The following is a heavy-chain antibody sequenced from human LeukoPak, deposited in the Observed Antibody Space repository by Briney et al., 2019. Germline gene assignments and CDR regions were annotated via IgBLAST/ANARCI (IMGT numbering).Heavy chain of an antibody. CDR1: GYTFTSYD. CDR3: ARGPTFADNYYYYYGMDV. Sequence: ASVKVSCKASGYTFTSYDINWVRQATGQGLEWMGWMNPNSGNTSYAQKFQGRVTMTRNTSISTAYMELSSLRSEDTAVYYCARGPTFADNYYYYYGMDVWGQGTTVTVSS. V-gene: IGHV1-8*01. D-gene: IGHD1-1*01. CDR2: MNPNSGNT. J-gene: IGHJ6*02.